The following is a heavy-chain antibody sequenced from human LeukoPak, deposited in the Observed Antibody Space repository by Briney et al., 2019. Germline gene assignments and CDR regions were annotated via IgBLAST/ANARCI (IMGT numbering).Heavy chain of an antibody. J-gene: IGHJ6*03. CDR1: GGSFSGYY. CDR2: INHSGST. CDR3: ARRSPVAGTAYYYYYYMDV. Sequence: SETLSLTCAVYGGSFSGYYWSWIRQPPGKGLEWIGEINHSGSTNYNPSLKSRVTISVGTSKNQFSLKLSSVTAADTAVYYCARRSPVAGTAYYYYYYMDVWGKGTTVTISS. D-gene: IGHD6-19*01. V-gene: IGHV4-34*01.